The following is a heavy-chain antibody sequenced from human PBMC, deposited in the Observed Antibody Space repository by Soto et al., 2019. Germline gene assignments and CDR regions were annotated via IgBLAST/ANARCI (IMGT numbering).Heavy chain of an antibody. Sequence: PGGSLRLSCAASGFTFSSYAMSWVRQAPGKGLEWVSAISGSGGSTYYADSVKGRFTISRDNSKNTLYLQMNSLRAEDTAVYYCAKDLLPYYYGSGPTDYYYYGMDVWGQGTTVTVSS. D-gene: IGHD3-10*01. CDR3: AKDLLPYYYGSGPTDYYYYGMDV. CDR1: GFTFSSYA. J-gene: IGHJ6*02. CDR2: ISGSGGST. V-gene: IGHV3-23*01.